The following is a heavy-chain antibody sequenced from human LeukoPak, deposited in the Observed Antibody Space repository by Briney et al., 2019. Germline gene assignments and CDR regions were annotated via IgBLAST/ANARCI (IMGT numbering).Heavy chain of an antibody. V-gene: IGHV4-39*06. CDR1: GGSIGSSSYY. CDR2: IYYSGST. D-gene: IGHD2/OR15-2a*01. CDR3: ARGLNRGWYFDL. J-gene: IGHJ2*01. Sequence: SETLSLTCTVSGGSIGSSSYYWGWIRQPPGKGLEWIGSIYYSGSTNYNPSLKSRVTISVDTSKNQFPLKLSSVTAADTAVYYCARGLNRGWYFDLWGRGTLVTVSS.